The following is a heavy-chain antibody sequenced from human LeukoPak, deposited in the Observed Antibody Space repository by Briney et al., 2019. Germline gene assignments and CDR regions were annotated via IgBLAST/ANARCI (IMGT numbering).Heavy chain of an antibody. J-gene: IGHJ4*02. D-gene: IGHD1-26*01. CDR1: GFTVSNNY. Sequence: GGSLRLSCAASGFTVSNNYMTWVRQAPGKGLEWVSVIYMGGGTYYPDSVKGRFTISSDNSKNTLYLQMNSLRAEDTAVYYCARTRGARSFDCWGQGTLVTVSS. V-gene: IGHV3-66*01. CDR3: ARTRGARSFDC. CDR2: IYMGGGT.